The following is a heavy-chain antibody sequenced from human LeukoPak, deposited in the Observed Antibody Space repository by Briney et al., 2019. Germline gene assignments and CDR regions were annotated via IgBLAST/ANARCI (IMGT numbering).Heavy chain of an antibody. V-gene: IGHV4-4*07. CDR3: ARDDVRYSSSWYYYYYGMDV. CDR2: IYTSGST. D-gene: IGHD6-13*01. Sequence: SETLSLTCTVSGGSISSYYWRWIRQPAGKGLEWIGRIYTSGSTNYNPSLKSRVTMSVDTSKNQFSLKLSSVTAADTAVYYCARDDVRYSSSWYYYYYGMDVWGQGTTVTVSS. J-gene: IGHJ6*02. CDR1: GGSISSYY.